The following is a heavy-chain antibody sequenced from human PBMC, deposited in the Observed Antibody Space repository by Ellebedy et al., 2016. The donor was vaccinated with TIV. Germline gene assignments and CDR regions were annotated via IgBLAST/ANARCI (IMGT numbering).Heavy chain of an antibody. J-gene: IGHJ2*01. CDR2: IFMSWST. V-gene: IGHV4-4*07. D-gene: IGHD1-14*01. Sequence: SETLSLXXTVSGGSFSSYYWSWIRQSAGKGLEWIGRIFMSWSTSYNPSLKNRVTMSVDASTTQLSLNLSSVTAADTAVYFCARLRQSRDRSHWYFDLWGRGTLVTVSS. CDR1: GGSFSSYY. CDR3: ARLRQSRDRSHWYFDL.